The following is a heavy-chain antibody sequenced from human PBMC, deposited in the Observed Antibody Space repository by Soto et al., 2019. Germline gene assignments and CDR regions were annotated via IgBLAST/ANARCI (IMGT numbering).Heavy chain of an antibody. D-gene: IGHD2-15*01. J-gene: IGHJ4*02. Sequence: ASVKVSCKASGYTFISDDISWVRQATGQGLEWMGWMNPYSGNTGYAQKFQGRVTMTRNTSISTAYMELSSLRSDDTAVYYCASESCSGGSCYPDYWGQGTLVTVSS. CDR1: GYTFISDD. V-gene: IGHV1-8*01. CDR3: ASESCSGGSCYPDY. CDR2: MNPYSGNT.